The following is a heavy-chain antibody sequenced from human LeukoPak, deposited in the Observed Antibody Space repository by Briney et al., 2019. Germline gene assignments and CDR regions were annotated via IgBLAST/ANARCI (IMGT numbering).Heavy chain of an antibody. Sequence: GASVKVSCKASGYTFTSYGISWVRQTPGQGLEWMGWISAYNGNTNYAQKLQGRVTMTTDTSTSTAYMELKSLRSDDTAVYYCARDRGVVVPAAMGDYWGQGTVVTVSS. D-gene: IGHD2-2*01. CDR2: ISAYNGNT. J-gene: IGHJ4*02. V-gene: IGHV1-18*01. CDR3: ARDRGVVVPAAMGDY. CDR1: GYTFTSYG.